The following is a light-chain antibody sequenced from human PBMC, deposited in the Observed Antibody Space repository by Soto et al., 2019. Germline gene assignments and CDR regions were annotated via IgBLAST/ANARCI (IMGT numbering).Light chain of an antibody. CDR2: KDY. CDR1: AMTKQY. CDR3: QSADTSGTYVV. Sequence: SYELTQSPSVSVSPGQTARITCSGDAMTKQYAYWYQQKPGQAPLLVIYKDYERPSGIPERFSGSSSGTTVTLTISGVQAEDEDDYSCQSADTSGTYVVFGGGTKLTVL. V-gene: IGLV3-25*03. J-gene: IGLJ2*01.